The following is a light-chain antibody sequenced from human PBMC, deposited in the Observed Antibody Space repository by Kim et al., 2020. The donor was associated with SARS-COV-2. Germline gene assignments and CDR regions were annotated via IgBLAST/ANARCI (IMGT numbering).Light chain of an antibody. V-gene: IGLV1-44*01. CDR3: AAWDDSLNGPV. CDR2: SNN. CDR1: SSNIGSNT. J-gene: IGLJ3*02. Sequence: ELTQPPSASGTPGQRVTISCSGSSSNIGSNTVNWYQQVPGTAPKLLIYSNNQRPSGVPDRFSGSKSGPSASLAISGLQSEDEADYYCAAWDDSLNGPVFGGGTQLTVL.